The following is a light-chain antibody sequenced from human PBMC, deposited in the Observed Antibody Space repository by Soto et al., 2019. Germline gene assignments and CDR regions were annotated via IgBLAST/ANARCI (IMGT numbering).Light chain of an antibody. CDR3: QQHNNWPLT. J-gene: IGKJ4*01. Sequence: EIVFTQSPDTLSVSRGETATLSCRASQSADSNLAWYQQKPGQAPRLLMYRISARATGIPARFSGSGSGTEFTLTTSSLQSEDAAVYYCQQHNNWPLTFGGGTKVDIK. CDR2: RIS. CDR1: QSADSN. V-gene: IGKV3D-15*01.